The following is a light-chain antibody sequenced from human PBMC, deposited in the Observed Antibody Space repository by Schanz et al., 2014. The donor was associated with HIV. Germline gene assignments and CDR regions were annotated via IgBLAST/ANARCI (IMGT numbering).Light chain of an antibody. Sequence: QSALTQPTSVSGSPGQSITISCTGASMAFSSSNFVSWYQQHPGEAPRLIIYDVTSRPSGVSARFSASKTGETASLTISGLQAEDEAEYYCCSYTTTSTYVFGAGTKVTVL. V-gene: IGLV2-14*03. J-gene: IGLJ1*01. CDR3: CSYTTTSTYV. CDR2: DVT. CDR1: SMAFSSSNF.